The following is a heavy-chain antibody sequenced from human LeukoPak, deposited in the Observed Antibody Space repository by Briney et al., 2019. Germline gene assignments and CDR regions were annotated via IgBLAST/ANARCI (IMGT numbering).Heavy chain of an antibody. J-gene: IGHJ4*02. CDR1: GFTFSNYA. CDR2: ISGSTVNT. Sequence: PGGSLRLSCAASGFTFSNYAMSWVRQAPGKGLGWVSTISGSTVNTYYADSVKGRFTISRDNSKNTLYLQMNSLRAEDTAVYYCARKHETSAFLLAFWGQGTLVTVSS. D-gene: IGHD3-22*01. CDR3: ARKHETSAFLLAF. V-gene: IGHV3-23*01.